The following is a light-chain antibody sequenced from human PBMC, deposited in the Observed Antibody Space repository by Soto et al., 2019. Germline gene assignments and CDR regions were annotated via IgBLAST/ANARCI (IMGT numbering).Light chain of an antibody. CDR1: QDIRNF. Sequence: DIQMTQSPTSLSASVGDRVTITCRASQDIRNFVAWYQQKPGKAPTLLIYAASTLQSGVTSRFSGSGSATDFTLTINSLQPEDVATYSCQKYSSVPVFGPGTKVEIK. V-gene: IGKV1-27*01. CDR2: AAS. J-gene: IGKJ3*01. CDR3: QKYSSVPV.